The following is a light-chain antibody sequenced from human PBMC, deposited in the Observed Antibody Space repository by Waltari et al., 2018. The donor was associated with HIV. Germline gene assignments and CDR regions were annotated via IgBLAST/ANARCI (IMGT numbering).Light chain of an antibody. Sequence: ALTQPASVSGSPAQSGTISSTGTTSNFGSSNLFSWYQQHPGIAPKVIIYEVTQRPSGVSSRFSGSKSGNTASLTISGLQAEDEANYYCCSYTGTNPFLLFGGGTKLTVL. V-gene: IGLV2-23*02. CDR1: TSNFGSSNL. CDR3: CSYTGTNPFLL. J-gene: IGLJ2*01. CDR2: EVT.